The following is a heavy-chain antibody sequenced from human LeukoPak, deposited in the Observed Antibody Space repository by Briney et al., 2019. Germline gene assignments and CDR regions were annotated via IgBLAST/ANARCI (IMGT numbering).Heavy chain of an antibody. V-gene: IGHV4-59*01. D-gene: IGHD2-2*01. CDR1: GGSISSYY. Sequence: SETLSLTCTVSGGSISSYYWSWIRQPPGKGLEWIGYIYYSGSTNYNPSLKSRVTISVDTSKNQYSLKLSSVTAADTAVYYCARSVRTGYAAHYYYGMDVWGQGTTVTVSS. J-gene: IGHJ6*02. CDR3: ARSVRTGYAAHYYYGMDV. CDR2: IYYSGST.